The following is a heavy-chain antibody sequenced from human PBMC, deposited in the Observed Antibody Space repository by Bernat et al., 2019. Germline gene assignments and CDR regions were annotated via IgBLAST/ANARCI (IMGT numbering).Heavy chain of an antibody. CDR1: GFTFSSYG. V-gene: IGHV3-48*04. CDR2: ISSSGSTI. CDR3: ARDGGMWNYYYGMDV. J-gene: IGHJ6*02. Sequence: VQLVESGGGVVQPGRSLRLSCAASGFTFSSYGMHWVRQAPGKGLEWVSYISSSGSTIYYADSVKGRFTISRDNAKNSLYLQMNSLRAEDTAVYYCARDGGMWNYYYGMDVWGQGTTVTVSS. D-gene: IGHD3-16*01.